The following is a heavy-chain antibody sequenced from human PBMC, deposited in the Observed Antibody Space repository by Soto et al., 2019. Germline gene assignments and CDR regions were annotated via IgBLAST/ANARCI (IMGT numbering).Heavy chain of an antibody. CDR3: ASVCSSTSCFLGMDV. CDR2: IWYDGSNK. CDR1: GFTFSSYG. Sequence: GGSLRLSCAASGFTFSSYGMHWVRQAPGKGLEWVAVIWYDGSNKYYADSVKGRFTISRDNSKNTLYLQMNSLRAEDTAVYYCASVCSSTSCFLGMDVWGQGTTVTVSS. V-gene: IGHV3-33*01. D-gene: IGHD2-2*01. J-gene: IGHJ6*02.